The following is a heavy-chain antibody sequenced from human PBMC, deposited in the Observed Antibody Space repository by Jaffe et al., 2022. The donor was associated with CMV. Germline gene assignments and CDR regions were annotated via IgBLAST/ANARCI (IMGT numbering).Heavy chain of an antibody. V-gene: IGHV3-72*01. J-gene: IGHJ4*02. D-gene: IGHD2-2*01. CDR3: TRAVGTAWYTAMVDY. Sequence: EVLLVESGGGLVQPGGSLRLSCAASGFTFSGYYMDWVRQAPGKGLEWVGRIRNKAKSYATEYAASVKGRFTISRDDSKNSLSLQMNSLEAEDTAVYYCTRAVGTAWYTAMVDYWGQGTLVTVSS. CDR2: IRNKAKSYAT. CDR1: GFTFSGYY.